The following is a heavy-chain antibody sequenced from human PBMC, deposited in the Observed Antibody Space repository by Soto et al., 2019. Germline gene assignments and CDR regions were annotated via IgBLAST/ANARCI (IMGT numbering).Heavy chain of an antibody. Sequence: TLSLTCTVSGGSISSGGYYWSWIRQHPGKGLEWIGYIYYSGSTYYNPSLKSRVTISVDTSKNQFSPKLSSVTAADTAVYYCARAYGSGRPNWFDPWGQGXLVTVSS. J-gene: IGHJ5*02. CDR3: ARAYGSGRPNWFDP. D-gene: IGHD3-10*01. CDR1: GGSISSGGYY. V-gene: IGHV4-31*03. CDR2: IYYSGST.